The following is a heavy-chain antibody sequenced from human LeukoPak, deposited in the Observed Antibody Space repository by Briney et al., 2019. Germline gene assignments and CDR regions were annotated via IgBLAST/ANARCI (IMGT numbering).Heavy chain of an antibody. CDR2: LYSGGST. CDR1: GLSVSSKY. V-gene: IGHV3-53*01. D-gene: IGHD2-2*01. Sequence: GGSLRLSCAASGLSVSSKYMNWVRQAPGKGLEWVPLLYSGGSTYYADSVKGRFTISRDSSKNTVYLQMNSLRAEDTAVYYCAARDCSTTSCYGGLFDYWGQGTLVTVSS. CDR3: AARDCSTTSCYGGLFDY. J-gene: IGHJ4*02.